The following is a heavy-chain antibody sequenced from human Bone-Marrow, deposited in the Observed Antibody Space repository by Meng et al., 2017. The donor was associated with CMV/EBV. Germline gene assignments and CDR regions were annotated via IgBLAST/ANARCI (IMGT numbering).Heavy chain of an antibody. V-gene: IGHV4-34*01. J-gene: IGHJ4*02. CDR1: GGSFSGSY. CDR2: INHSGST. D-gene: IGHD4-17*01. Sequence: VYGGSFSGSYWSWIRQPPGKGLEWIGEINHSGSTNYNPSLKSRVTISVDTSKNQFSLKLSSVTAADTAVYYCAREGLRTTVTANDYWGQGTLVTVSS. CDR3: AREGLRTTVTANDY.